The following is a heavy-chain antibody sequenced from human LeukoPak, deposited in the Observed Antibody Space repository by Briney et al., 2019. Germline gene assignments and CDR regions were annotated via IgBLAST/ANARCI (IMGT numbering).Heavy chain of an antibody. V-gene: IGHV4-31*03. Sequence: PSETLSLTCTVSGGSISSGGYYWRWIRQHPGKGLEWIGYIYYSGSTYYNPSLKSRVTISVDTSKNQFSLKLSSVTAVDTAVYYCARVWYNWNDSPPTNAFDIWGQGTMVTVSS. CDR2: IYYSGST. CDR1: GGSISSGGYY. D-gene: IGHD1-20*01. CDR3: ARVWYNWNDSPPTNAFDI. J-gene: IGHJ3*02.